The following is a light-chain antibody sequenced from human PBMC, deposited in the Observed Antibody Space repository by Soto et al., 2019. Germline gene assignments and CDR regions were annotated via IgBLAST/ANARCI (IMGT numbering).Light chain of an antibody. CDR1: QRISYW. V-gene: IGKV1-5*01. J-gene: IGKJ5*01. CDR2: DVS. CDR3: QQLNSYLIT. Sequence: IQMTQSPSTLSAFVGGRVTVACRASQRISYWLAWYQQKPGKAPKFLIYDVSTLESGVPSRFSGSGSGTEFTLTISSLQPEDFATYYCQQLNSYLITFGQGTRLEI.